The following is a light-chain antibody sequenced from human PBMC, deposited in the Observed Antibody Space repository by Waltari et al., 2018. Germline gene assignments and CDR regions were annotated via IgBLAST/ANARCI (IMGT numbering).Light chain of an antibody. V-gene: IGLV2-14*03. CDR1: RGDVGSSNY. CDR3: SSYTTSKTWV. J-gene: IGLJ3*02. CDR2: DVG. Sequence: QSALTQPASVSGSPGQSVIISCTGSRGDVGSSNYVSWYQQRPGKTPKVIIYDVGVRHAGISNRFSGSKSDNTASLTISGLQAEDEADYFCSSYTTSKTWVFGGGTRVIVL.